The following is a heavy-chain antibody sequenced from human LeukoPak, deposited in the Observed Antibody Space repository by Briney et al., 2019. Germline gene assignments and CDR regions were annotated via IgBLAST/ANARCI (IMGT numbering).Heavy chain of an antibody. CDR1: GGSINGGSYY. Sequence: SETLSLTCSVSGGSINGGSYYWSWIRQPAGKPLEWIGHIFTTGSTSYNPSLRTRVTISEDSSKDQFSLNLKSVTAADTAVYYCASAITDNGGYFDYWGQGTLVTVSS. J-gene: IGHJ4*02. CDR3: ASAITDNGGYFDY. CDR2: IFTTGST. D-gene: IGHD1-1*01. V-gene: IGHV4-61*09.